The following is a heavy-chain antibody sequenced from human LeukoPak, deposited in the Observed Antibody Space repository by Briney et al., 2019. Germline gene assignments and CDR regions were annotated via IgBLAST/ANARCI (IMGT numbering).Heavy chain of an antibody. CDR2: ISGSGGTT. CDR1: GFTFNRYG. V-gene: IGHV3-23*01. J-gene: IGHJ4*02. D-gene: IGHD4-17*01. CDR3: AKEDGDYAEDYFDY. Sequence: GGTLRLSCAASGFTFNRYGMSWVRQAPGKGLEWVSAISGSGGTTYYADSVKGRFTISRDNSKNTLYLQINSLRVEDTAVYYCAKEDGDYAEDYFDYWGQGTLVTVSS.